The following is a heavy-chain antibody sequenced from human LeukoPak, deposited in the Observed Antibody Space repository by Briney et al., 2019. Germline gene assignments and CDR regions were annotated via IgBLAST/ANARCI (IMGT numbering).Heavy chain of an antibody. CDR3: AKENYDSSYYYYMDV. CDR1: GFTFSDYY. D-gene: IGHD3-22*01. Sequence: PGGSLRLSCAASGFTFSDYYMSWIRQAPGKGLEWVSYISSSGSTIYYADSVKGRFTISRDNSKNTLYLQMNSLRAEDTAVYYCAKENYDSSYYYYMDVWGKGTTVTISS. J-gene: IGHJ6*03. CDR2: ISSSGSTI. V-gene: IGHV3-11*01.